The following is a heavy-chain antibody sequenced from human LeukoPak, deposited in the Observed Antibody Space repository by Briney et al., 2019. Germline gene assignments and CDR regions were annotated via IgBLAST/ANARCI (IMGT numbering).Heavy chain of an antibody. CDR1: GGSISKSDSY. CDR3: ARHNFGRTYYYDRSGFPLGFDP. D-gene: IGHD3-22*01. J-gene: IGHJ5*02. V-gene: IGHV4-39*01. Sequence: SETLALPCTVSGGSISKSDSYWGWIRQPPGKGLEWIGSMYHSGSTHDNPSLKSRVTISIDTTKNQFSLILSSVTDADKAVYYCARHNFGRTYYYDRSGFPLGFDPWGQGTLVIVSS. CDR2: MYHSGST.